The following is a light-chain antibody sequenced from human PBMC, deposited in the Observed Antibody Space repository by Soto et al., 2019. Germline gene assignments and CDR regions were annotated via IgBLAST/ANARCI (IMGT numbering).Light chain of an antibody. CDR2: TLS. CDR3: MQRKELPVT. CDR1: HSLFDSEDEHTY. J-gene: IGKJ4*01. V-gene: IGKV2-40*01. Sequence: IVMTQTTLSLPVTPGAPASISCRSSHSLFDSEDEHTYLDGYRQKPGQSPQLLIYTLSYRASGVPDRFSGSGSGTDFTLKISRVEAEDVGVYYCMQRKELPVTFGGGTKVDNK.